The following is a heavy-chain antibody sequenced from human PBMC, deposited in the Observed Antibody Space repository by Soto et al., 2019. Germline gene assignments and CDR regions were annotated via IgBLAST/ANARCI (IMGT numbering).Heavy chain of an antibody. V-gene: IGHV4-31*03. Sequence: NLSLTCTFSCGSISSGGYYWSWIRQHPGKGLEWIGYIFYSGTTYYNPSLKSRVTISVDTSKNQFSLKLSSVTAADTAVYYCARSVDPWGQGTLVTVSS. CDR2: IFYSGTT. J-gene: IGHJ5*02. CDR3: ARSVDP. CDR1: CGSISSGGYY.